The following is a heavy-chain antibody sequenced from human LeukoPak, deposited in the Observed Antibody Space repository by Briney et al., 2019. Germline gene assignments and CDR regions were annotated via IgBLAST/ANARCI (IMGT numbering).Heavy chain of an antibody. CDR1: GFTFSNAW. Sequence: GGSLRLSCAASGFTFSNAWMSWVRQAPGKGLEWLANIKQDGSEKNYVDSVKGRFTISRDNAKNSLFLQMNSLRAEDAAVYYCADPPVGYWGQGTLVTVSS. J-gene: IGHJ4*02. CDR2: IKQDGSEK. V-gene: IGHV3-7*01. CDR3: ADPPVGY. D-gene: IGHD2-2*01.